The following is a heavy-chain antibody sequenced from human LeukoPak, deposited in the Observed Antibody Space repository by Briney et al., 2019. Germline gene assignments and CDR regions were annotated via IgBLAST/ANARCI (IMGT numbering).Heavy chain of an antibody. Sequence: GGSLRLSCAASGFTFSSYAMSWVRQAPRKGLEWVSGISGSGDNTYYADSVKGRFTISRDNSKNTLYVQVNSLGTEETAAYYCAKGSYYDSSGSFYFDYWGQGTLVTVSS. D-gene: IGHD3-22*01. V-gene: IGHV3-23*01. CDR1: GFTFSSYA. J-gene: IGHJ4*02. CDR2: ISGSGDNT. CDR3: AKGSYYDSSGSFYFDY.